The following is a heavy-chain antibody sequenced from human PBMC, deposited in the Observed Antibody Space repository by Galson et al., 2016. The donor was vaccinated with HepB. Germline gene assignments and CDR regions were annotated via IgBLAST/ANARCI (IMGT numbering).Heavy chain of an antibody. Sequence: SLRLSCAASGFTFSNYALHWVRQAPGKGLEWVTVISYDVSNKYYADSVKGRFTISRDNSKNTLFLQMNSLRADDTAVYFCAREKEGCRGGSCYSDFDYWGQGTLVTVSS. J-gene: IGHJ4*02. CDR3: AREKEGCRGGSCYSDFDY. V-gene: IGHV3-30-3*01. CDR1: GFTFSNYA. CDR2: ISYDVSNK. D-gene: IGHD2-15*01.